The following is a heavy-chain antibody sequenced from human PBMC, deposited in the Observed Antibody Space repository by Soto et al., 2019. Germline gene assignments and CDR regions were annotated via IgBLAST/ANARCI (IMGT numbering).Heavy chain of an antibody. Sequence: QVQLVESGGGVVQPGRSLRLSCAASGFTFSSCALHWVRQAPGKGLEWVAVISYDGSSKYYADSVKGRFTISRDTSKNTLYLQMNSLRAEDTAVYYCAKERGSYSVGYYGMDVWGQGTTVTVSS. V-gene: IGHV3-30-3*01. CDR1: GFTFSSCA. CDR3: AKERGSYSVGYYGMDV. D-gene: IGHD1-26*01. CDR2: ISYDGSSK. J-gene: IGHJ6*02.